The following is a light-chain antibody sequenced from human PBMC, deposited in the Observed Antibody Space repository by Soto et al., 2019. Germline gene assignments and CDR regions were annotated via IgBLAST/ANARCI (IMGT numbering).Light chain of an antibody. V-gene: IGKV1-39*01. CDR1: QSIDTY. CDR2: AAS. Sequence: DIQMTQSPSSLSASFGDRVTLTCRASQSIDTYLNWYQQKPGTAPKLLMYAASTLHSGVPSRFSGSGSGTDFTLTISRLQREVLATYFCQQSHSTPYTFGQGTKREI. CDR3: QQSHSTPYT. J-gene: IGKJ2*01.